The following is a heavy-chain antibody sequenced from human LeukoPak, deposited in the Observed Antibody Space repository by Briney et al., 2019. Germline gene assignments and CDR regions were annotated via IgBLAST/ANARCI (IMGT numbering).Heavy chain of an antibody. CDR1: GFTFSSYA. CDR2: ISDSGGTT. CDR3: ARDRGSSWYVDY. V-gene: IGHV3-23*01. Sequence: GGSLRLSCAASGFTFSSYAMSWVRHAPGEGLEWVSAISDSGGTTYYADSVKGRFTISRDNAKNSLYLQMNSLRAEDTAVYYCARDRGSSWYVDYWGQGTLVTVSS. D-gene: IGHD6-13*01. J-gene: IGHJ4*02.